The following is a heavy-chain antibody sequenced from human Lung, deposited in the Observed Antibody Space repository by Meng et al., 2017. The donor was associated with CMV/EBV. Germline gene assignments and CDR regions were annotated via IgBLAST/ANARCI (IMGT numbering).Heavy chain of an antibody. CDR2: IGATAGGT. CDR3: AKYSAVGERLYYFDY. D-gene: IGHD2-21*01. CDR1: GLTFSSYG. Sequence: GESXKISCAASGLTFSSYGMSWVRQAPGKGLEWVSSIGATAGGTYYADSVQGRFTISRDNAKNTLYLQMNSLRAEDTAVYYCAKYSAVGERLYYFDYWGQGTLVTVSS. J-gene: IGHJ4*02. V-gene: IGHV3-23*01.